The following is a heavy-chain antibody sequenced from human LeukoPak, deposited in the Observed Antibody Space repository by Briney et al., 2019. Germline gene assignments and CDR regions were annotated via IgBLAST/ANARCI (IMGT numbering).Heavy chain of an antibody. CDR1: GFTFSSYS. Sequence: GGSLRLSCAASGFTFSSYSMNWVRQAPGKGLEWVSSISSSSSYIYYADPVKGRFTISRDNAKNSLYLQMNSLRAEDTALYYCAKDAAAVGPETFDIWGQGTMVTVSS. CDR2: ISSSSSYI. D-gene: IGHD6-13*01. J-gene: IGHJ3*02. CDR3: AKDAAAVGPETFDI. V-gene: IGHV3-21*04.